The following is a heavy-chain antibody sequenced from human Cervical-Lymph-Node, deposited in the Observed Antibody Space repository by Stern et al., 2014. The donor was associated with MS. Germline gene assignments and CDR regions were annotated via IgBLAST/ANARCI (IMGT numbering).Heavy chain of an antibody. V-gene: IGHV1-58*02. J-gene: IGHJ4*02. D-gene: IGHD2-2*01. Sequence: QLVESGPEVKKPGTSVKVSCKASGFTFTSSAMQWVRQARGQRLEWIGWIVVGSGNTNYAQKFQERVTITRDMSTSTAYMELSSLRSEDTAVYYCAAVADPAVDFSTQSPFDYWGQGTLVTVSS. CDR2: IVVGSGNT. CDR3: AAVADPAVDFSTQSPFDY. CDR1: GFTFTSSA.